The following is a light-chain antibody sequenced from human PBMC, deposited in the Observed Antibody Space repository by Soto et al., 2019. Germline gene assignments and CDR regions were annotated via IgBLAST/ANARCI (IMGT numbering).Light chain of an antibody. CDR3: QQSYSTPPWT. CDR1: QSISSH. CDR2: GAS. V-gene: IGKV3D-15*01. Sequence: EIVLTQSPATLSVSPGERATLSCRASQSISSHLVWYQQKPGQAPRLVIYGASIRATGIPSRFSGSGSGTDFTLTISSLQPEDFATYYCQQSYSTPPWTFGQGTKVDIK. J-gene: IGKJ1*01.